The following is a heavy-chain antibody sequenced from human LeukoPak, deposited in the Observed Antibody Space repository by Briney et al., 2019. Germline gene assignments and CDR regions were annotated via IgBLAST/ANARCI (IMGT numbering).Heavy chain of an antibody. CDR2: LSGSGITT. J-gene: IGHJ4*02. CDR1: GFTFSNSA. D-gene: IGHD5-18*01. Sequence: GGSLRLSCAASGFTFSNSAMSWVRQAPGKGLEWVSTLSGSGITTYYADSVKGRFTISRDNSKNTLYLQMNSLRAEDTAVYYCAKKTTAMVLGYWGQGTLVTVSS. V-gene: IGHV3-23*01. CDR3: AKKTTAMVLGY.